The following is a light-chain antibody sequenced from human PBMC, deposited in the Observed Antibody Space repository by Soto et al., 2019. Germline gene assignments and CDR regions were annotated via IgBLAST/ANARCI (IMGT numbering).Light chain of an antibody. CDR3: AAWDDSRNGVV. CDR2: SNN. CDR1: SSNIGSNT. J-gene: IGLJ2*01. V-gene: IGLV1-44*01. Sequence: QSVLTQPPSASGTPGQRVTISCSGSSSNIGSNTVNWYQQLPGTAPKLLIYSNNQRPSGGPDRFSGSKSGSSASLAISGLQSEEEADYYCAAWDDSRNGVVFGGGTKLTVL.